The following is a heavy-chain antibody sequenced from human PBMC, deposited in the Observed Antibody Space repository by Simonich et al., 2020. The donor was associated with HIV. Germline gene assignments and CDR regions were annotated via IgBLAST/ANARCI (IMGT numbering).Heavy chain of an antibody. V-gene: IGHV4-34*01. CDR1: GGSFSGYY. J-gene: IGHJ1*01. D-gene: IGHD6-13*01. CDR3: ARLTAGGLGEYFQH. Sequence: QVQLQQWGAGLLKPSETLSLTCAVYGGSFSGYYWSCIRQPPGKGLEWIGKTNHSGRTNYNPTLKSRVTISVDTSKNHFSRKLSSVTAADTAVYYCARLTAGGLGEYFQHWGQGTLVTVSS. CDR2: TNHSGRT.